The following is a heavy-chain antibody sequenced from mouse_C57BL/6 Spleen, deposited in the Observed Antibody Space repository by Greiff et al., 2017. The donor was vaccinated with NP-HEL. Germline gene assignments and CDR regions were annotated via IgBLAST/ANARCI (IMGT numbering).Heavy chain of an antibody. Sequence: QVQLQQPGAELVKPGASVKLSCKASGYTFTSYWMQWVKQRPGQGLEWIGEIDPSDSYTNYNQKFKGKATLTVDTSSSTAYMQLSSLTSEDSAVYYCARSGYYPRYFDVWGTGTTVTVSS. CDR1: GYTFTSYW. CDR2: IDPSDSYT. CDR3: ARSGYYPRYFDV. D-gene: IGHD2-3*01. J-gene: IGHJ1*03. V-gene: IGHV1-50*01.